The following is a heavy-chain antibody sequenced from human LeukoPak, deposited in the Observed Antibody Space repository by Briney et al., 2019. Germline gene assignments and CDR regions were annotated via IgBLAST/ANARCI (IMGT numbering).Heavy chain of an antibody. CDR3: ASATLRCSGGSCYEMDV. Sequence: ASVKVSCKASGGTFSSYTISRVRQAPGQGLEWMGGIIPLFGTPDYAQKGQDRLTITADKSTSTAYMELTRLRSDDTAVYYCASATLRCSGGSCYEMDVWGQGTTVTVSS. V-gene: IGHV1-69*06. D-gene: IGHD2-15*01. CDR2: IIPLFGTP. J-gene: IGHJ6*02. CDR1: GGTFSSYT.